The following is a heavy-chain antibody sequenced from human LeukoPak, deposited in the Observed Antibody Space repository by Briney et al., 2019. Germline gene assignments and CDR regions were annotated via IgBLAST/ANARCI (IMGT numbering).Heavy chain of an antibody. D-gene: IGHD4-11*01. V-gene: IGHV1-18*01. CDR3: AGADVDYSNLLGLNFNY. CDR2: ISAYNGNT. Sequence: ASVKVSCKASGYTFTSYGISWVRQAPGQGLEWMGWISAYNGNTNYAQKLQGRVTMTTDTSTSTAYMELSSLRYEDTAVYYCAGADVDYSNLLGLNFNYWGQGTLVTVSS. J-gene: IGHJ4*02. CDR1: GYTFTSYG.